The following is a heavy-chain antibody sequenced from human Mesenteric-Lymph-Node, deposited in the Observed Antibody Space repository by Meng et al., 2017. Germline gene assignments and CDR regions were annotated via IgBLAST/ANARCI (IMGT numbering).Heavy chain of an antibody. CDR3: ARSSQYCSSTSCYATLPDY. V-gene: IGHV3-20*04. Sequence: GESLKISCAASGFTFDDYGMSWVRQAPGKGLEWVSGINWNGGSTGYADSVNGRFTISRDNAKNSLYLQMNSLRDEDTALYYCARSSQYCSSTSCYATLPDYWGQGTLVTVSS. CDR1: GFTFDDYG. J-gene: IGHJ4*02. D-gene: IGHD2-2*01. CDR2: INWNGGST.